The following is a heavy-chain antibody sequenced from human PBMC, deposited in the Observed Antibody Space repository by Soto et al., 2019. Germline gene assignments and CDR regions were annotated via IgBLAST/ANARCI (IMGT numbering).Heavy chain of an antibody. CDR3: AGNEPPRGYSGYEYYFDY. Sequence: GASVKVSCKASGGTFSSYTISWVRQAPGQGLEWMGRIIPILGIANYAQKFQGRVTITADKSTSTAYMELSSLRSEDTAVYYCAGNEPPRGYSGYEYYFDYWGQGTLVTVSS. CDR2: IIPILGIA. CDR1: GGTFSSYT. D-gene: IGHD5-12*01. V-gene: IGHV1-69*02. J-gene: IGHJ4*02.